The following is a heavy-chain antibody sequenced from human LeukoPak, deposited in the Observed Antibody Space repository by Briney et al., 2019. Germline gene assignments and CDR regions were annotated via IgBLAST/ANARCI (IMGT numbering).Heavy chain of an antibody. V-gene: IGHV3-7*01. Sequence: GGSLRLSCAASGFPFSSYAMSWVRQAPGKGLEWVANIKQDGSEKYYVDSVKGRFTISRDNAKNSLYLQMNSLRAEDTAVYYCARVVVVVPAAGPPYYYYGMDVWGQGTSVTVSS. J-gene: IGHJ6*02. CDR1: GFPFSSYA. CDR2: IKQDGSEK. CDR3: ARVVVVVPAAGPPYYYYGMDV. D-gene: IGHD2-2*01.